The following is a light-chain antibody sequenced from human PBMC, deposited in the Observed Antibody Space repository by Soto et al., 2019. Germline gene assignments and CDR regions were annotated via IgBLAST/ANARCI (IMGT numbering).Light chain of an antibody. CDR1: QGISTY. CDR2: AAS. V-gene: IGKV1-9*01. J-gene: IGKJ4*01. CDR3: QQLKSYPLT. Sequence: DIQLTQSPSFLSASVGDRVTITCRAPQGISTYLAWYQQKPGKAPKLLIYAASTLQSGVPSRFSGSGSGTEFTLTIISLQPEDFATYYCQQLKSYPLTFGGGTKVEIK.